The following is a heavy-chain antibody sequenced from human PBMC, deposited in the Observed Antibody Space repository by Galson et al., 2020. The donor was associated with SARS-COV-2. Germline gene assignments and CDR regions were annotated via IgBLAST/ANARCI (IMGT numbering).Heavy chain of an antibody. Sequence: SQTLSLTCAISGDSVPSNSAAWNWIRQPPSRGLAWLGRTYYRSQWSTDYAVSVKSRITINPDTSKNQFSLQLNSVTPEDTAIYYCAGRVAGAGSLHIWGQGTMVIVSS. CDR3: AGRVAGAGSLHI. J-gene: IGHJ3*02. D-gene: IGHD6-13*01. CDR2: TYYRSQWST. V-gene: IGHV6-1*01. CDR1: GDSVPSNSAA.